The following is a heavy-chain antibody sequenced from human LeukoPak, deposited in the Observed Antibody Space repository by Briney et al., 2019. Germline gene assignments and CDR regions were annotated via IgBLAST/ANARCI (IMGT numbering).Heavy chain of an antibody. CDR3: ASRGLAAADH. J-gene: IGHJ4*02. V-gene: IGHV1-69*05. CDR2: IIPIFGTA. CDR1: GGTFSSYA. D-gene: IGHD6-13*01. Sequence: GASVKVSCKASGGTFSSYATSWLRQAPGQGLEWMGRIIPIFGTANYAQKFQGRVTITTDESTSTAYMELSSLRSEDTAVYYCASRGLAAADHWGQGILVTVSS.